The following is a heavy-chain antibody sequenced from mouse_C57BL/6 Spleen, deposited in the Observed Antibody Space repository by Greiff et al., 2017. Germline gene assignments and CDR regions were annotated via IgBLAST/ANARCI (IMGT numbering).Heavy chain of an antibody. V-gene: IGHV3-6*01. CDR3: ARMITGRGFDY. J-gene: IGHJ2*01. CDR2: ISYDGSN. CDR1: GYSITSGYY. D-gene: IGHD2-4*01. Sequence: DVKLQESGPGLVKPSQSLSLTCSVTGYSITSGYYWNWIRQFPGNKLEWMGYISYDGSNNYNPSLKNRISITRDTSKNQFFLKLNSVTTEDTATYYCARMITGRGFDYWGQGTTLTVSS.